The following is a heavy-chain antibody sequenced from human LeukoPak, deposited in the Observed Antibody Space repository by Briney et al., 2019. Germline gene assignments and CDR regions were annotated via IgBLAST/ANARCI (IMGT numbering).Heavy chain of an antibody. CDR2: ISGSGGST. CDR1: GFTFSSYE. Sequence: PGGSLRLSCAASGFTFSSYEMNWVRQAPGKGLEWVSAISGSGGSTYYADSVKGRFTISRDNSKNTLYLQMNSLRAEDTAVYYCARVQSKQLVSAFDIWGQGTMVTVSS. CDR3: ARVQSKQLVSAFDI. J-gene: IGHJ3*02. V-gene: IGHV3-23*01. D-gene: IGHD6-6*01.